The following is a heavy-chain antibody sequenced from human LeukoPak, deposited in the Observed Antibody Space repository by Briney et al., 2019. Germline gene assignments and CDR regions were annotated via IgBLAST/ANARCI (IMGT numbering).Heavy chain of an antibody. J-gene: IGHJ4*02. CDR1: GFTFGNSW. CDR3: ARDTDGSLDY. Sequence: GGSLRLSCAASGFTFGNSWMAWVRQAPGKGLEWVVNIKQDGGTKHYADSLKGRFTISRDNPRNSLYLQMNSLRVDDTAVYYCARDTDGSLDYWGQGILVTVAS. V-gene: IGHV3-7*01. D-gene: IGHD1-26*01. CDR2: IKQDGGTK.